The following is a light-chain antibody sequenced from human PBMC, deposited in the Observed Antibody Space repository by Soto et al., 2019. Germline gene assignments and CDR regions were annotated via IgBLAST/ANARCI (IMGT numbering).Light chain of an antibody. V-gene: IGKV1-5*01. CDR3: QQANSYPWT. CDR1: QGVSDW. Sequence: IQMTQSTSTLSASVGDTVTITCRASQGVSDWVAWYQQKPGEAPKLLIYGSSSLLSGVPSRFSGTRSGTDFTLTISSLQPEDFATYYCQQANSYPWTFGQGTKV. CDR2: GSS. J-gene: IGKJ1*01.